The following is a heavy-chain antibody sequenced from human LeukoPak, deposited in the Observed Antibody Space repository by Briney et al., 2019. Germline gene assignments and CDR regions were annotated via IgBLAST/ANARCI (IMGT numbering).Heavy chain of an antibody. CDR3: ARDGRVVAATYYYYYGMDV. V-gene: IGHV1-8*01. J-gene: IGHJ6*02. D-gene: IGHD2-15*01. CDR1: GYTFTNYD. CDR2: MNPNSGNT. Sequence: VSVKVSCKASGYTFTNYDINWVRQATGQGLEWMGWMNPNSGNTGYAQKFQGRVTMTRNPSISTAYMELSSLRSEDTAVYYCARDGRVVAATYYYYYGMDVWGQGTTVTVSS.